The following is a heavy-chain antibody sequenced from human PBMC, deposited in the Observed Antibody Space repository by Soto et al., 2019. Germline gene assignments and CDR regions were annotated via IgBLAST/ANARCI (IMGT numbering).Heavy chain of an antibody. V-gene: IGHV3-64D*06. CDR3: VKGEYYYDSSGYYPFDY. J-gene: IGHJ4*02. CDR2: ISTNGGST. D-gene: IGHD3-22*01. CDR1: GFTFSSYA. Sequence: AGGSLRLSCPASGFTFSSYAMHLVRQAPGKGLEYVSSISTNGGSTHYADSVKGRFTISRDNSKNTQYLQMSSLRADDTAVYYCVKGEYYYDSSGYYPFDYWGQGTLVTVSS.